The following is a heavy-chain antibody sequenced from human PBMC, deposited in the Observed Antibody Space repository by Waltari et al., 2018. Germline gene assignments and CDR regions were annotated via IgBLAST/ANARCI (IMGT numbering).Heavy chain of an antibody. Sequence: QVQLVESGGGVVQPGGSLRLSCAASGFTFSSYGMHWVRQAPGKGLEWVAFIRYDGSNKYYADSVKGRFTISRDNSKNTLYLQMNSLRAEDTAVYYCAKDAQGVTLYGMDVWGQGTTVTVSS. V-gene: IGHV3-30*02. CDR3: AKDAQGVTLYGMDV. J-gene: IGHJ6*02. D-gene: IGHD4-4*01. CDR2: IRYDGSNK. CDR1: GFTFSSYG.